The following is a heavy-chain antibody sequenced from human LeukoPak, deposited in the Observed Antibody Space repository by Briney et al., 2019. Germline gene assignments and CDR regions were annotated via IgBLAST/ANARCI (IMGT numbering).Heavy chain of an antibody. V-gene: IGHV4-34*01. J-gene: IGHJ4*02. Sequence: KPSETLSLTCAVYGGSFSGYFWSWIRQPPGKGLEWIGEINHSGSTNYNPSLKSRVTISVDTSKNQLSVKLYSVTAADTAVYFCARPAGWLPRYYFEYWGQGTLVTVSS. CDR2: INHSGST. D-gene: IGHD5-24*01. CDR1: GGSFSGYF. CDR3: ARPAGWLPRYYFEY.